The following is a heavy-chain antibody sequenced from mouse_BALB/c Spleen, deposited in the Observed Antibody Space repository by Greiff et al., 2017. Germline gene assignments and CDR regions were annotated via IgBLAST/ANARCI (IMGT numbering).Heavy chain of an antibody. CDR1: GFSLTSYG. CDR3: ANNGGSLYFDY. V-gene: IGHV2-5-1*01. J-gene: IGHJ2*01. CDR2: IWRGGST. Sequence: VQLVESGPSLVQPSQSLSITCTVSGFSLTSYGVHWVRQSPGKGLEWLGVIWRGGSTDYNAAFMSRLGITKDNSKSQVFFKMNSLQADDTAIYYCANNGGSLYFDYWGQGTTLTVSS.